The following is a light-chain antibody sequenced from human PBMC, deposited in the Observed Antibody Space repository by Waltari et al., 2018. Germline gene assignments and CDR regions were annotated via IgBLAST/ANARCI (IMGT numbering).Light chain of an antibody. CDR1: QSVSSY. CDR3: QQYNNWPPT. Sequence: EIVLTQSPATLSLSPGERATLSCRASQSVSSYLAWYQQKHDQAPRLLIYGASTRATGTAARFSGSGSGTEFTLTISSLQSEDFALYFCQQYNNWPPTFGPGTKVDI. V-gene: IGKV3-15*01. J-gene: IGKJ3*01. CDR2: GAS.